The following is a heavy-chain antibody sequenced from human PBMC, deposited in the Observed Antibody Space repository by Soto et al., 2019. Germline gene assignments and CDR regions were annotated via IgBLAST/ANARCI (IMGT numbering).Heavy chain of an antibody. CDR2: NDHSGST. J-gene: IGHJ4*02. D-gene: IGHD6-19*01. Sequence: QVQLQESGPGLVKPSGTLSLTCAVSGGSISSTNWWNWVRQPPGKGLEWIGENDHSGSTNYNPSLKSRVTMSVDKPKNQCSLKLSSVTAADTAVYYCVRDSGNGWKDYWGQGTLVTVSS. CDR1: GGSISSTNW. V-gene: IGHV4-4*02. CDR3: VRDSGNGWKDY.